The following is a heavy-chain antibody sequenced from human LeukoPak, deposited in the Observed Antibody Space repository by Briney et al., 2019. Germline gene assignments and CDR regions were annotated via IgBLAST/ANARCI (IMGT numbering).Heavy chain of an antibody. CDR1: GFTFDDYA. D-gene: IGHD2-2*01. V-gene: IGHV3-9*01. CDR3: AKGRDKYQLLSKYWFDP. Sequence: GRSLRLSCAASGFTFDDYAMHWVRQAPGKGLEWVSGISWNSGSIGYADSVKGRFTISRDNAKNSLYLQMNSLRAEDTALYYCAKGRDKYQLLSKYWFDPWGQGTLVTVSS. CDR2: ISWNSGSI. J-gene: IGHJ5*02.